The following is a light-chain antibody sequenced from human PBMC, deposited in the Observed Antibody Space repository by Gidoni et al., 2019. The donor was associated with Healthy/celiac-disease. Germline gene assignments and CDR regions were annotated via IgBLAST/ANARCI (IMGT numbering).Light chain of an antibody. V-gene: IGLV4-69*01. CDR3: QTWGTGYWV. CDR1: SGHSSYA. Sequence: QLVLTQSPSASASLGASVKLTCTLSSGHSSYAIAWHQQQPEKGPRYLMKLNSDGSHSKGDGIPDRFSGSSSGAEHYLTISSLQSEDEADYYCQTWGTGYWVFGGGTKLTVL. CDR2: LNSDGSH. J-gene: IGLJ3*02.